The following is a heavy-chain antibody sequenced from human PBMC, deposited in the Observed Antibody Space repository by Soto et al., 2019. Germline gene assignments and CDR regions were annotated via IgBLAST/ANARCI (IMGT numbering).Heavy chain of an antibody. V-gene: IGHV3-23*01. CDR1: GFTFTNYA. J-gene: IGHJ5*02. Sequence: EVQLSESGGDLRQPGGSLRLSCAASGFTFTNYAMTWVRQTPGKGLEWVSGISASGGLKYYADSVQGRFTVSRDNSKNILERQMDNLGDGDTARYYWAREVGAPAGWLDPWGQGTQGTVAS. CDR3: AREVGAPAGWLDP. CDR2: ISASGGLK. D-gene: IGHD3-3*01.